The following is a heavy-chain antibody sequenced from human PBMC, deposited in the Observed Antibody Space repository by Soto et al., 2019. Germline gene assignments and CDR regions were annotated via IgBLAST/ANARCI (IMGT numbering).Heavy chain of an antibody. CDR3: AREDNYYYGMDV. CDR1: GYTFTSYA. V-gene: IGHV1-3*05. D-gene: IGHD2-15*01. J-gene: IGHJ6*02. Sequence: QVQLVQSGAEEKKPGASVKVSCKASGYTFTSYAMHWVRQAPGQRLEWMGWINAGNGNTKYSQKFQGRVTITRDTSASTAYMELCSLRSEDTAVYYCAREDNYYYGMDVWGQGTTVTVSS. CDR2: INAGNGNT.